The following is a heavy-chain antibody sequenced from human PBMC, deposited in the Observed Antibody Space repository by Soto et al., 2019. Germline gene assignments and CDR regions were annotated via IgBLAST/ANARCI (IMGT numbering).Heavy chain of an antibody. Sequence: QVQLVESGGGVVQPGMSLRLSCAASGFTFSSYGMHWVRQAPGKGLEWVAVIWYDGSNKYYADSVKGRFTISRDNSKNTLYLQMNSLRAEDTAVYYCARDGSSNHYYYYGMDVWGQGTTVTVSS. CDR2: IWYDGSNK. CDR1: GFTFSSYG. CDR3: ARDGSSNHYYYYGMDV. D-gene: IGHD6-13*01. J-gene: IGHJ6*02. V-gene: IGHV3-33*01.